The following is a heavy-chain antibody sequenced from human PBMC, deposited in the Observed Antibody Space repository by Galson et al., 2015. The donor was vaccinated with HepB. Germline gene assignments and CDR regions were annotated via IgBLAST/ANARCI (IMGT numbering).Heavy chain of an antibody. CDR3: ARAPDKAVAGTWDY. Sequence: SLRLSCAASGFIFSDYYMSWIRQAPGKGLEWVSYISSSDNTIYYADSVKGRFTFSRDNAKNSLYLQMNSLRAEDTAVYYCARAPDKAVAGTWDYWGQGILVTVSS. CDR2: ISSSDNTI. CDR1: GFIFSDYY. J-gene: IGHJ4*02. V-gene: IGHV3-11*01. D-gene: IGHD6-19*01.